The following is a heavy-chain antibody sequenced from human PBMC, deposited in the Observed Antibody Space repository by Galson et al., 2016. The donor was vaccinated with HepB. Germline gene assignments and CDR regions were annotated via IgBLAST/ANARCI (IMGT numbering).Heavy chain of an antibody. Sequence: SVKVSCKVSGSTLTELSMHWVRQAPGKGLEWMGGFDPEGGETISAQQFQGRITMTADTSTATAYLELSSLRSEDTAVYYCTTEARGSGDYVSDSWGQGSLVTVSS. D-gene: IGHD4-17*01. CDR1: GSTLTELS. CDR2: FDPEGGET. V-gene: IGHV1-24*01. CDR3: TTEARGSGDYVSDS. J-gene: IGHJ4*02.